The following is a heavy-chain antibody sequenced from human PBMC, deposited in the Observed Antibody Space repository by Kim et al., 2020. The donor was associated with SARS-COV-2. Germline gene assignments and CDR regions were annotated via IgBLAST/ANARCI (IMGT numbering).Heavy chain of an antibody. CDR1: GFTFSSYS. V-gene: IGHV3-21*01. D-gene: IGHD1-1*01. J-gene: IGHJ6*03. Sequence: GGSLRLSCAASGFTFSSYSMNWVRQAPGKGLECVSSISSSSSYIYYADSVKGRFTISRDNAKNSLYLQMNSLRAEDTAVYYCARDLSATGTQLGYYYYYMDVWGKGTTVTVSS. CDR2: ISSSSSYI. CDR3: ARDLSATGTQLGYYYYYMDV.